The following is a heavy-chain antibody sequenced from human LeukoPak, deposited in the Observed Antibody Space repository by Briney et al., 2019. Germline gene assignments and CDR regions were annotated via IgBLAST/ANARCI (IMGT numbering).Heavy chain of an antibody. CDR2: INPDSGGT. J-gene: IGHJ5*02. CDR1: GYTFTGNY. V-gene: IGHV1-2*02. Sequence: ASVKVSCKASGYTFTGNYIHWVRQAPGQGLEWLGWINPDSGGTNYAQKFQGRVTMTRDPSTSTAYMDLSTLRSDDTAVYYCARDRVQSSAGWSFWFDPWGQGTLVTVSS. D-gene: IGHD6-19*01. CDR3: ARDRVQSSAGWSFWFDP.